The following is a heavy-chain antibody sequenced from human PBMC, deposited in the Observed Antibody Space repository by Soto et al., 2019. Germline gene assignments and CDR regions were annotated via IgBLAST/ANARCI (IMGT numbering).Heavy chain of an antibody. V-gene: IGHV4-61*01. D-gene: IGHD3-10*01. J-gene: IGHJ4*02. CDR2: ISHSGRT. CDR1: GASIRSGSYY. Sequence: SETLSLTCTVSGASIRSGSYYWSWIRQPPGKGLEWIGYISHSGRTSYDPSLKSRLTMSVDTSQNQFSMKLNSVTAADTAVYYCSYGSSFHXWGQGTLFTVSX. CDR3: SYGSSFHX.